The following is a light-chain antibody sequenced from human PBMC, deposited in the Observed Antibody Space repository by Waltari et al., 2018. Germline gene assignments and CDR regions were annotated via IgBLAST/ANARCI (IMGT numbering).Light chain of an antibody. J-gene: IGKJ2*01. V-gene: IGKV1D-12*01. CDR1: QYMGNW. CDR3: QQANSFPPG. Sequence: DIKATQSPSSVSASVGDRVTITCRASQYMGNWLVWYQQKPGKAPNLLIYDASTLESGVPSRFSGSGSGTDFTLTISSLQPEDFATYYCQQANSFPPGFGQGTKLEIK. CDR2: DAS.